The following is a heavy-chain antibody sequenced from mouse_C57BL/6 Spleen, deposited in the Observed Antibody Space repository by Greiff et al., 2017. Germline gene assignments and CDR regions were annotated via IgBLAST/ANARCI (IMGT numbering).Heavy chain of an antibody. V-gene: IGHV5-9*01. CDR3: ARIDYGSSYGY. CDR1: GFTFSSYT. Sequence: DVMLVESGGGLVKPGGSLKLSCAASGFTFSSYTMSWVRQTPEKRLEWVATISGGGGNTYYPDSVKGRFTISRDNAKNTLYLQMSSLRSEDTALYYCARIDYGSSYGYWGQGTTLTVSS. CDR2: ISGGGGNT. D-gene: IGHD1-1*01. J-gene: IGHJ2*01.